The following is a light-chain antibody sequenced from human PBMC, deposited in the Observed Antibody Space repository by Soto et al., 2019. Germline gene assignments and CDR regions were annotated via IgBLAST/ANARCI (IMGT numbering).Light chain of an antibody. CDR1: QHINKD. CDR2: DAS. Sequence: DIQMTQSPSSLSASVGDRVTITCQASQHINKDLNWYQQKPGKAPKLLIYDASKLETGVPSRFSGSGSGTDFTFTISSLHPEDIATYFCQQSDSLPWTFGQGTKAEIK. CDR3: QQSDSLPWT. J-gene: IGKJ1*01. V-gene: IGKV1-33*01.